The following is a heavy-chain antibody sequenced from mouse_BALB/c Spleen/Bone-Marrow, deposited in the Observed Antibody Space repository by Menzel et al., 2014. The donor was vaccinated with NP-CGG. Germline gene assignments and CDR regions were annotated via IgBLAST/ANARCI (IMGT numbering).Heavy chain of an antibody. CDR2: IDPSDSET. V-gene: IGHV1-61*01. Sequence: VKLQESGAELVRPGASVKLSFKASGYTFASYWMNWVKQRPGQGLEWIGMIDPSDSETHYNQMFKDKATLTVDKSSSTAYMQLSSQTSEDSAVYYCASFTGRAYAMDYWGQGTSVTVSS. CDR3: ASFTGRAYAMDY. D-gene: IGHD4-1*01. CDR1: GYTFASYW. J-gene: IGHJ4*01.